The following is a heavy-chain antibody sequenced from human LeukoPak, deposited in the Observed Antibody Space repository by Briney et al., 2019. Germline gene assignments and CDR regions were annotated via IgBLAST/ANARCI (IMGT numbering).Heavy chain of an antibody. CDR3: ARGIPHGSGSYPDY. D-gene: IGHD3-10*01. J-gene: IGHJ4*02. V-gene: IGHV4-59*01. CDR1: GGSISSYY. CDR2: IYHGGRT. Sequence: PSETLSLTCTVSGGSISSYYWSWIRQPPGKGLEWIGYIYHGGRTNYNPALKSRVTISVDTSKNQFSLKLRSVTAADTAVYYCARGIPHGSGSYPDYWGQGTLVTVSS.